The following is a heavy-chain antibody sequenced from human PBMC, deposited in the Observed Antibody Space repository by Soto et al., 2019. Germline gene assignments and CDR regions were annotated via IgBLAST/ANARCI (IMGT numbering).Heavy chain of an antibody. J-gene: IGHJ6*02. CDR1: GGSISSSSYS. CDR3: GGCLLYYYYGMDV. D-gene: IGHD2-21*01. Sequence: QLQLQESGPGLVKPSETLSLTCTVSGGSISSSSYSWGWIRQPPGKGLEWIGRICYSGSTYYNPSLKSRVTISVATSKNQFSLKLSSVAAADTAVYYCGGCLLYYYYGMDVWGQGTTVTVSS. CDR2: ICYSGST. V-gene: IGHV4-39*01.